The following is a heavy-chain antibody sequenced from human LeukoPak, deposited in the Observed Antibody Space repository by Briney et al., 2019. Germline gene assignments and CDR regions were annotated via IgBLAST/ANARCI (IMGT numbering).Heavy chain of an antibody. CDR3: ARGLYCSSTSCYNGYFDY. CDR2: ISAYNGNT. CDR1: GYTFTSYG. Sequence: ASVKVPCKASGYTFTSYGISWVRQAPGQGLEWMGWISAYNGNTNYAQKLQGRVTMTTDTSTSTAYMELRSLRSDDTAVYYCARGLYCSSTSCYNGYFDYWGQGTLVTVSS. J-gene: IGHJ4*02. D-gene: IGHD2-2*02. V-gene: IGHV1-18*01.